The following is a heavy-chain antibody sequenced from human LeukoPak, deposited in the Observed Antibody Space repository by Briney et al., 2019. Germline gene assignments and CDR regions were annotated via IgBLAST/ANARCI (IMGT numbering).Heavy chain of an antibody. Sequence: PGGSLRLSCAASGFTFDDYAMHWVRQAPGKGLEWVSGISWNSGSIGYADSVKGRFTISRDNAKNSLYLQMNSLRAEDTALYYCAKEASVRYSSGWLDHWGQGTLVTVSS. CDR3: AKEASVRYSSGWLDH. D-gene: IGHD6-19*01. V-gene: IGHV3-9*01. J-gene: IGHJ4*02. CDR1: GFTFDDYA. CDR2: ISWNSGSI.